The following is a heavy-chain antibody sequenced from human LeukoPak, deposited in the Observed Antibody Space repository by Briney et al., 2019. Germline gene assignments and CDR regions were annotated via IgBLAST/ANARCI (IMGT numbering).Heavy chain of an antibody. J-gene: IGHJ4*02. V-gene: IGHV4-59*12. D-gene: IGHD6-13*01. CDR3: ARGGVAAAGDYYFDY. CDR2: IYYSGST. Sequence: SETLSLTCTVSGGSISNYYWSWIWQPPGKGLEWIGYIYYSGSTNYNPSLKSRVTISVDTSKNQFSLKLSSVTAADTAVYYCARGGVAAAGDYYFDYWGQGTLVTVSS. CDR1: GGSISNYY.